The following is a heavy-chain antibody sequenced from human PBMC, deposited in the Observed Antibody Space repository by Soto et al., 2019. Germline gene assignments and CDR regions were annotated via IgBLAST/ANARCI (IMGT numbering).Heavy chain of an antibody. V-gene: IGHV3-11*01. CDR2: ISVTGSTI. J-gene: IGHJ4*02. Sequence: QVQLVESGGGLVEPGGSLRLSCAASGFTFSDYYMSWIRQAPGKGLEWVAYISVTGSTIHYADSVKGQFTITMDDAKDSLYLQKNSLRADDTAVYSCAIDYGDYGRLDYWGQGTQVTVSS. CDR3: AIDYGDYGRLDY. D-gene: IGHD4-17*01. CDR1: GFTFSDYY.